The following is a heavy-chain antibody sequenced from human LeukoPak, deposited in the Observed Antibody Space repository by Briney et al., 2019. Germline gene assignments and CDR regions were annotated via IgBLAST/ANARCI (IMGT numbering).Heavy chain of an antibody. Sequence: ASVKVSCKASGYTFTSYDINWVRQATGQGLEWMGWMNPNSGNTGYAQKFQGRVTMTRDTSISTAYMELSSLRSEDTAEYYCARVPRRGDRFDPWGQGTLVTVSS. J-gene: IGHJ5*02. D-gene: IGHD3-10*01. CDR1: GYTFTSYD. CDR2: MNPNSGNT. V-gene: IGHV1-8*01. CDR3: ARVPRRGDRFDP.